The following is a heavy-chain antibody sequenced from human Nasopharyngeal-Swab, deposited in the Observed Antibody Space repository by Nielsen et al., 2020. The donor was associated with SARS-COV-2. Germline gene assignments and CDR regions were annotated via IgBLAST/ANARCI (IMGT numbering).Heavy chain of an antibody. Sequence: WIRQPPGRGLEWIGSIYYSGSTYYNPSLKSRVTISVDTSKNQFSLKLSSVTAADTAVYYCARVVAVAGTRRYFDYWGQGTLVTVFS. CDR2: IYYSGST. V-gene: IGHV4-39*01. J-gene: IGHJ4*02. D-gene: IGHD6-19*01. CDR3: ARVVAVAGTRRYFDY.